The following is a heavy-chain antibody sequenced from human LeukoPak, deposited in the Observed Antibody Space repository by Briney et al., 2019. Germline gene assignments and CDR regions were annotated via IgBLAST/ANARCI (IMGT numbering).Heavy chain of an antibody. CDR2: IYYSGST. J-gene: IGHJ4*02. CDR3: ARRDNSGYYNY. V-gene: IGHV4-59*08. D-gene: IGHD3-22*01. CDR1: GGSISSYY. Sequence: SETLSLTGTVSGGSISSYYWSWIRQPPGKGLEWIGYIYYSGSTNYNPSLTSRVTMSVDTSKNQLSLELSSVTAADTALYYCARRDNSGYYNYWGQGTLVTVSS.